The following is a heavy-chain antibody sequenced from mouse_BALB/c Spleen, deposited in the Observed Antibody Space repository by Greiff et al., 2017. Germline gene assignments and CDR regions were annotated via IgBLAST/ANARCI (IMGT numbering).Heavy chain of an antibody. D-gene: IGHD1-2*01. CDR1: GFTFSSYT. CDR2: ISNGGGST. J-gene: IGHJ4*01. CDR3: ARPSLLYAMDY. V-gene: IGHV5-12-2*01. Sequence: EVMLVESGGGLVQPGGSLKLSCAASGFTFSSYTMSWVRQTPEKRLEWVAYISNGGGSTYYPDTVKGRFTISRDNAKNTLYLQMSSLKSEDTAMYYCARPSLLYAMDYWGQGTSVTVSS.